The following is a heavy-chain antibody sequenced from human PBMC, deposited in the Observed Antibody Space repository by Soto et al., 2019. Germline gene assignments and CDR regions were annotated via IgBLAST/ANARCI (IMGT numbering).Heavy chain of an antibody. CDR2: IFHSGIT. CDR1: GGSFSNDY. V-gene: IGHV4-59*12. J-gene: IGHJ3*02. CDR3: ATYRKFFQI. Sequence: PSETLCLTYTVSGGSFSNDYWTWIRQSPGKGLEWIGYIFHSGITDNNPSLKSRVTISVDRSKNHFFLNLTSVTAADTAVYYCATYRKFFQIWGQGTKVTVS.